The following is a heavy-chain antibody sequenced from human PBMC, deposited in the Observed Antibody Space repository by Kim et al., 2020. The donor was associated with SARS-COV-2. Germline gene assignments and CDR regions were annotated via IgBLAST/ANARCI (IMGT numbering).Heavy chain of an antibody. Sequence: VESLKISCKGSGYSFTSYWIGWVRQMPGKGLEWMGIIYPGDSDTRYSPSFQGQVTISADKSISTAYLQWSSLKASDTAMYYCARSMIPYDYYYGMDVWGQGTTITVSS. J-gene: IGHJ6*02. V-gene: IGHV5-51*01. CDR2: IYPGDSDT. CDR3: ARSMIPYDYYYGMDV. D-gene: IGHD3-22*01. CDR1: GYSFTSYW.